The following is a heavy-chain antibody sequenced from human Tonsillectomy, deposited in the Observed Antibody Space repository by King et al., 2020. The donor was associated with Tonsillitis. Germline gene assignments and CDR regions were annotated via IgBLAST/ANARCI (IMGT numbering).Heavy chain of an antibody. CDR1: GLTFSNYN. V-gene: IGHV3-21*01. CDR2: ISSSTSYI. CDR3: AVEYNSSLDY. Sequence: VQLVESGGGLVKPGGSLRLSCAASGLTFSNYNMNWVRQAPGKGLEWVSSISSSTSYINYADSVRGRFTISRDNAKNSLFLQMNSLRAEDPAVYYCAVEYNSSLDYWGQGPLVTVSS. D-gene: IGHD6-6*01. J-gene: IGHJ4*02.